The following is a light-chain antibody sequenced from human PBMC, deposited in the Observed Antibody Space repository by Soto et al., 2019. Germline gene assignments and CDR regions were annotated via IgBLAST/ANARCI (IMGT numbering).Light chain of an antibody. CDR3: QQYGSSPMT. CDR2: AAS. CDR1: QSVSATY. J-gene: IGKJ5*01. V-gene: IGKV3-20*01. Sequence: EFVLTQSPGTLSLSPGERATLSCRASQSVSATYLAWYQQKPGQAPRLLIYAASSRATGVPDRFSGSGSGTDFTLTISRLEPEDFAVYYCQQYGSSPMTFGQGTRLEIK.